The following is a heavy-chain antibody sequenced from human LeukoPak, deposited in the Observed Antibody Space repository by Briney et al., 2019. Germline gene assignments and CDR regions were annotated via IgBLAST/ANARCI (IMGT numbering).Heavy chain of an antibody. V-gene: IGHV4-31*03. Sequence: PSETLSLTCTVSGGSISSGGYYWSWIRQHPGKGLEWNGYIYYSGSTCYNPSLKSRVTISVDTSKNQFSLKLSSVTAADTAVYYCARAYCGGDCYAESSLIDYWGQGTLVTVSS. J-gene: IGHJ4*02. CDR3: ARAYCGGDCYAESSLIDY. CDR1: GGSISSGGYY. CDR2: IYYSGST. D-gene: IGHD2-21*02.